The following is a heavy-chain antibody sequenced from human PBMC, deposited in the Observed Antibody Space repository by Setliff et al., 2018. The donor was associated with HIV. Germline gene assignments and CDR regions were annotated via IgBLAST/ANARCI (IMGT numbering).Heavy chain of an antibody. J-gene: IGHJ3*02. CDR3: AKDPSVTVTTI. Sequence: ASVKVSCKASGYTFTAFGMNWLRQAPGQGPEWMGWISTYNGNTNYAQKFQGRVTMTTDTSTSTVHMELRSLRSDDTAVYYCAKDPSVTVTTIWGQGTMVTVSS. CDR2: ISTYNGNT. CDR1: GYTFTAFG. D-gene: IGHD4-17*01. V-gene: IGHV1-18*01.